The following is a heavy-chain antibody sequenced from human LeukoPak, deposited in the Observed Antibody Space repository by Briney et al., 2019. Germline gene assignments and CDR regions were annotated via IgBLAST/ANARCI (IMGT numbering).Heavy chain of an antibody. Sequence: PSETLSLTCAVSGASISSSYWSWIRQPPGKGPEWIGYTSDSGHTDYNPSLKSRVTISVALSKNQFSLKLTSATAADTAVYYCARWYSHGRYFDYWGPGALVTVSS. J-gene: IGHJ4*03. CDR3: ARWYSHGRYFDY. V-gene: IGHV4-59*01. CDR1: GASISSSY. D-gene: IGHD1-26*01. CDR2: TSDSGHT.